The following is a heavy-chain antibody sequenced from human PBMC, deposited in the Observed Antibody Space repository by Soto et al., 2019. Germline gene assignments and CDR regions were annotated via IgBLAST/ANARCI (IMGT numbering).Heavy chain of an antibody. CDR1: GGSISSYY. D-gene: IGHD2-2*01. V-gene: IGHV4-59*01. Sequence: SETLSLTCPVSGGSISSYYWSWIRQPPGKGLEWIGYIYYSGSTNYNPSLKSRVAISVDTSKNQFSLKLSSVTAADTAVYYCARLSRDGLRGTDYWGQGTLVTVSS. CDR3: ARLSRDGLRGTDY. J-gene: IGHJ4*02. CDR2: IYYSGST.